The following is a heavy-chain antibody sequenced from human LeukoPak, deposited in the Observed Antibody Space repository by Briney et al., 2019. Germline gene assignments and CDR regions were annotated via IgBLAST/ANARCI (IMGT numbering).Heavy chain of an antibody. CDR3: ARDHPIDLFHQTYPPPPQDDAFDI. CDR1: GYTFTSYA. J-gene: IGHJ3*02. Sequence: ASVKVSCKASGYTFTSYAMNWVRQAPGQGLEWMGWISTNTGNPTYAQGFTGRFVFSMDTSVSTAYLQISSLKAEDTAVYYCARDHPIDLFHQTYPPPPQDDAFDIWGQGTMVTVSS. D-gene: IGHD2/OR15-2a*01. CDR2: ISTNTGNP. V-gene: IGHV7-4-1*02.